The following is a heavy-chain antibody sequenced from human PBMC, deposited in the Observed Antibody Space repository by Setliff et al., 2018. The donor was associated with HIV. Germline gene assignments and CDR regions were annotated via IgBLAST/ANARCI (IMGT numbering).Heavy chain of an antibody. V-gene: IGHV4-61*10. J-gene: IGHJ4*02. CDR3: AGGLHYGLGKFGY. CDR1: GGSISSGSYY. Sequence: PSETLSLTCTVSGGSISSGSYYWSWIRQPAGKGLEWIGYISYTGSTNYNPSLKSRVTISVDTSKNQFSLKLSSVTAADTAVYYCAGGLHYGLGKFGYWGQGTLVTVSS. CDR2: ISYTGST. D-gene: IGHD3-10*01.